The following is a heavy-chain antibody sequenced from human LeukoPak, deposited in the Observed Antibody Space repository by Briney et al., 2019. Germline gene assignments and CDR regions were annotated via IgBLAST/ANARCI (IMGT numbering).Heavy chain of an antibody. J-gene: IGHJ4*02. CDR2: INPNSGGT. V-gene: IGHV1-2*06. Sequence: AASVKVSCKASGYTFTGYYMHWVRQAPGQGLEWMGRINPNSGGTNYAQKFQGRVTMARDTSISTAYMELSRLRSDDTAVYYCARDGNNWNVGVPADYWGQGTLVTVSS. D-gene: IGHD1-20*01. CDR1: GYTFTGYY. CDR3: ARDGNNWNVGVPADY.